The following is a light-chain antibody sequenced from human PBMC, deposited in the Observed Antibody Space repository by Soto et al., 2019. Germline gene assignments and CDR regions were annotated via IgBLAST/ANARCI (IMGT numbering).Light chain of an antibody. Sequence: QSVLTPPPSAAASLGAAVKLTCTLSSGHSSYAIAWHQKQPEKGPRYLMDLNNDGSHTKGDVIPDRFSGSSSGAERYLIIYSLQSEDEAHYYCQTWGTGFQGFGGGTKGTVL. CDR3: QTWGTGFQG. CDR1: SGHSSYA. J-gene: IGLJ2*01. CDR2: LNNDGSH. V-gene: IGLV4-69*01.